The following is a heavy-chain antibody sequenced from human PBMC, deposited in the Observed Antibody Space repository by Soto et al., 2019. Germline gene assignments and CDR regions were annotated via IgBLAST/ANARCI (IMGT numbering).Heavy chain of an antibody. J-gene: IGHJ5*02. CDR3: ARRAWGYDNWFDP. D-gene: IGHD5-12*01. CDR1: GGTFSSYA. Sequence: SVKVSCKASGGTFSSYAISWVRQAPGQGLEWMGGIIPIFGTANYAQKFQGRVTITADKSTSTAYMELSSLGSEDTAVYYCARRAWGYDNWFDPWGQGTLVTVSS. CDR2: IIPIFGTA. V-gene: IGHV1-69*06.